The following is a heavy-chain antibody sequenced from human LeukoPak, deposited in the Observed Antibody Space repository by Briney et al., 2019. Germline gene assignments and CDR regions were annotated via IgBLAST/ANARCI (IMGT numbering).Heavy chain of an antibody. CDR3: AKASLFGIAMASVDY. D-gene: IGHD6-19*01. V-gene: IGHV3-9*01. J-gene: IGHJ4*02. CDR1: GFTFDDYA. CDR2: ISWNSGSI. Sequence: GGSLRLSCAASGFTFDDYAMHWVRQAPGKGLEWVSGISWNSGSIAYADSVKGRFTISRDNAKNSLYLQMNSLRAEDTALYYCAKASLFGIAMASVDYWGQGTLVTVSS.